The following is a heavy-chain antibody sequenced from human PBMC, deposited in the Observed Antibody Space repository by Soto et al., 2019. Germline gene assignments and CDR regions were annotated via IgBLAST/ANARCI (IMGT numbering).Heavy chain of an antibody. Sequence: SETLSLTCTVSGGSISTYYWTWIRQPPGKGLEWIGYVHYSGTTNYNPSLKSRVTMSVDTSKNQFSLKLRSVTAADTAVYYCARGGLLWSGELLDAFDIWGQGTVVTVSS. J-gene: IGHJ3*02. CDR2: VHYSGTT. CDR1: GGSISTYY. CDR3: ARGGLLWSGELLDAFDI. D-gene: IGHD3-10*01. V-gene: IGHV4-59*01.